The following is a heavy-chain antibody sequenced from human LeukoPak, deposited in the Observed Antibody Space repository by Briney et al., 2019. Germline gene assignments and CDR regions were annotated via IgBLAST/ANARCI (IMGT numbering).Heavy chain of an antibody. Sequence: PGGSLRLSCAASGFTFSTYSMNWVRQAPGKGLEWVSSISSSSIYIYYADSVKGRFTISRDNAKNSLYLQMNSLRAEDTALYHCARPMYYYDSSGYYSGAFDIWSQGTMVTVSS. V-gene: IGHV3-21*04. J-gene: IGHJ3*02. CDR1: GFTFSTYS. CDR2: ISSSSIYI. CDR3: ARPMYYYDSSGYYSGAFDI. D-gene: IGHD3-22*01.